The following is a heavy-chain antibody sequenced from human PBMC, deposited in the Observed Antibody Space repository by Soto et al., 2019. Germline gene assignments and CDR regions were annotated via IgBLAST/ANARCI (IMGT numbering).Heavy chain of an antibody. Sequence: QVQLVESGGGVVQPGRSLRLSCAASGFTFSNYAMHWVRQAPGKGLEWVAVIWYGGSNKYYADSVKGRFTISRDNSKSTLYLQMNSLRAEDTAVYYCAREDPSSFGYGWGQGTLVTVSS. D-gene: IGHD5-18*01. CDR3: AREDPSSFGYG. CDR1: GFTFSNYA. CDR2: IWYGGSNK. V-gene: IGHV3-33*01. J-gene: IGHJ4*02.